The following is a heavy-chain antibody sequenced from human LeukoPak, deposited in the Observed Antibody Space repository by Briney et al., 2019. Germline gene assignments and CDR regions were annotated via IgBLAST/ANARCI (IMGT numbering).Heavy chain of an antibody. CDR1: GGSISSYY. Sequence: SETLTLTCTVSGGSISSYYWSWIRQPPGKGLEWIGYIYYSGSTNYNPSLKSRVTISVDTSKNQFSLRLTSVTAADTAVYYCARGGSYYDFWSGYYDYYYYMDVWGKGTTVTVSS. CDR2: IYYSGST. D-gene: IGHD3-3*01. J-gene: IGHJ6*03. CDR3: ARGGSYYDFWSGYYDYYYYMDV. V-gene: IGHV4-59*01.